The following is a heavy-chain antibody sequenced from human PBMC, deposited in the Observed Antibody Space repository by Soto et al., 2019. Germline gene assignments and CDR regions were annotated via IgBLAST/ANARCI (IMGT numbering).Heavy chain of an antibody. J-gene: IGHJ4*02. Sequence: EVQLVESGGDLVQPGESLRLSCTGSGFTFSSHWMSWVRQAPGKGLEWVANIKQDGSEKYYVDSVKGRFTISRDNAKNSLYLQMTSLRAEDTAVYYCAREQWNNWYPDYWGQGSLVTVSS. CDR1: GFTFSSHW. D-gene: IGHD1-1*01. V-gene: IGHV3-7*01. CDR3: AREQWNNWYPDY. CDR2: IKQDGSEK.